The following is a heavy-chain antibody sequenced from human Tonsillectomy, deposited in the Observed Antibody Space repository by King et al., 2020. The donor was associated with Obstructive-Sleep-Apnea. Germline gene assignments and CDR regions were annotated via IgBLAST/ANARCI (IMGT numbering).Heavy chain of an antibody. D-gene: IGHD3-10*01. Sequence: QLQESGPGLVKPSQTLSLTCTVSGGSISSGGYYWSWIRQHPGKGLEWIGYIYYSGSTYYNPSLKSRVTISVDTSKNQFSLKLSSVTAADTAVYYCARNTYYYGSGREGPFDPWGHGTLVTVSS. CDR3: ARNTYYYGSGREGPFDP. CDR2: IYYSGST. CDR1: GGSISSGGYY. J-gene: IGHJ5*02. V-gene: IGHV4-31*03.